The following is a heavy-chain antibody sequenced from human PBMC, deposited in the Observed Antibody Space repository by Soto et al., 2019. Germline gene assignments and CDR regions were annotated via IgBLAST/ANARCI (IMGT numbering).Heavy chain of an antibody. Sequence: PXGSLRLSCAAAGFTFSSYAMSWVRQAPGKGLDWVSAISGSGGSTYYADSVKGRFTISRDNSKNTLYLQMNSLRAEDTAVYYCAKGPTVTTPSYFDYWGQGALVTVSS. V-gene: IGHV3-23*01. CDR1: GFTFSSYA. CDR3: AKGPTVTTPSYFDY. J-gene: IGHJ4*02. CDR2: ISGSGGST. D-gene: IGHD4-17*01.